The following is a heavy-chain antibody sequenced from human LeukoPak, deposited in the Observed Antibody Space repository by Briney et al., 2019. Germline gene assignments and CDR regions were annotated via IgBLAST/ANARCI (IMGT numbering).Heavy chain of an antibody. Sequence: ASVKVPCKAFGYTFPGYYLHWVRQAGGKGFEWMGWMNPNSGNTVYAQKVQGRVTMTWDTSISTAYVELSSLRSEDTAVYYCARGRPTNLGGIYWGQGALVTVSS. CDR3: ARGRPTNLGGIY. CDR2: MNPNSGNT. J-gene: IGHJ4*02. D-gene: IGHD7-27*01. V-gene: IGHV1-8*02. CDR1: GYTFPGYY.